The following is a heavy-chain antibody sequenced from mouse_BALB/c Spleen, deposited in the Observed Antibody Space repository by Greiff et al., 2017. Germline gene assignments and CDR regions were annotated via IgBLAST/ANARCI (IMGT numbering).Heavy chain of an antibody. V-gene: IGHV1-80*01. D-gene: IGHD2-1*01. J-gene: IGHJ4*01. CDR1: GYAFSSYW. Sequence: QVQLQQSGAELVRPGSSVKISCKASGYAFSSYWMNWVKQRPGQGLEWIGQIYPGDGDTNYNGKFKGKATLTADKSSSTAYMQLSSLTSEDSAVYFCARGGNYFFYAMDYWGQGTSVTVSS. CDR2: IYPGDGDT. CDR3: ARGGNYFFYAMDY.